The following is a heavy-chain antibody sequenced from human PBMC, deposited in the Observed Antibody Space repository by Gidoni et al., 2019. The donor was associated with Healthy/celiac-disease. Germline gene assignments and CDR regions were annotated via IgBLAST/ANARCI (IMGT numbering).Heavy chain of an antibody. J-gene: IGHJ6*02. CDR2: ISAYNGNT. CDR3: ARGQLDLGSYGMDV. D-gene: IGHD6-6*01. CDR1: GYTFTSYG. Sequence: QVQLVQSGAEVKKPGASVRVSCKAYGYTFTSYGISWVRQATGQGLECLGWISAYNGNTNYAQKLQGRVTMTTDTSTSTAYMELRSLRSDDTAVYYCARGQLDLGSYGMDVWGQGTTVTVSS. V-gene: IGHV1-18*04.